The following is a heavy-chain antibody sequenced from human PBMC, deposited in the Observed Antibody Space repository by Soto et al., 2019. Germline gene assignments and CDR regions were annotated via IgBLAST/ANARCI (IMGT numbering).Heavy chain of an antibody. CDR3: ARGYDSSGYYSHYYYYYGMDV. CDR1: GYTFTSYE. CDR2: MNPSSGNT. Sequence: ASVKVSCKASGYTFTSYEINWVRQATGQGPEWMGWMNPSSGNTDSAQKFQGRVTITADKSTSTAYMELSSLRSEDTAVYYCARGYDSSGYYSHYYYYYGMDVWGQGTTVTVSS. D-gene: IGHD3-22*01. J-gene: IGHJ6*02. V-gene: IGHV1-8*01.